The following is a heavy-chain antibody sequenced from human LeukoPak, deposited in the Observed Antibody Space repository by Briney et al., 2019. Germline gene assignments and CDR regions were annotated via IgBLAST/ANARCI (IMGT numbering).Heavy chain of an antibody. J-gene: IGHJ4*02. CDR3: ARHESMGKRYFDWLLYFDY. Sequence: SETLSLTCTVSDGSISSSSYYWGWIRQPPGKGLEWIGSIYYSGSTYYNPSLKSRVTISVDTSKIQFSLKLSSVTAADTAVYYCARHESMGKRYFDWLLYFDYWGQGTLVTVSS. CDR1: DGSISSSSYY. V-gene: IGHV4-39*01. CDR2: IYYSGST. D-gene: IGHD3-9*01.